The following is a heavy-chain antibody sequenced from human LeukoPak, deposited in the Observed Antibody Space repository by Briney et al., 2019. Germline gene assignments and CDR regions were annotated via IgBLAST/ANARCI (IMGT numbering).Heavy chain of an antibody. D-gene: IGHD5-12*01. CDR2: LSYDVAEK. J-gene: IGHJ4*02. CDR1: GFTFSNYG. CDR3: ATPQSRGYDYLDY. Sequence: PGRSLRLSCAASGFTFSNYGMHWVRQAPGKGREGVAVLSYDVAEKYYADAAKGPFTISRANSRNTLYLQMNSLRAEDTAVYYCATPQSRGYDYLDYWGQGTLVTVSS. V-gene: IGHV3-30*03.